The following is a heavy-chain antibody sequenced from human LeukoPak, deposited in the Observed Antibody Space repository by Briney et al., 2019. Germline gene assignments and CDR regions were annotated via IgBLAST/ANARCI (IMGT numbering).Heavy chain of an antibody. CDR3: ARGGGYCSGTSCYDDS. V-gene: IGHV4-34*01. CDR2: INHRGST. CDR1: GGSFSDYY. J-gene: IGHJ4*02. Sequence: SETLSLTCAVFGGSFSDYYWSWIRQPPGKGLEWIGEINHRGSTRYNPSLKSRVIMSVDTSKNQFSLKLTSVTAADTAVYYCARGGGYCSGTSCYDDSWGQGTLVTVSS. D-gene: IGHD2-2*03.